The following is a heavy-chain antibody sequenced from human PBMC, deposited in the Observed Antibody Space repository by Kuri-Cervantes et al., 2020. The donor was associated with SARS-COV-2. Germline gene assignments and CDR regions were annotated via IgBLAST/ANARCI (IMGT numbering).Heavy chain of an antibody. D-gene: IGHD3-10*01. CDR2: IYPGDSDT. CDR1: GYSFTSYW. CDR3: ARLGNIWFGELLTPLPDQ. J-gene: IGHJ4*02. Sequence: KVSCKGSGYSFTSYWIGWVRQMPGKGLEWMGIIYPGDSDTRYSPSFQGQVTISADKSIGTAYLQWSSLKASDTAMYYCARLGNIWFGELLTPLPDQWGQGTLVTVSS. V-gene: IGHV5-51*01.